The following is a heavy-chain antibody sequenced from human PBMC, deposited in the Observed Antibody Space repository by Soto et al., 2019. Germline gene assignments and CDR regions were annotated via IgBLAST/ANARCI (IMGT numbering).Heavy chain of an antibody. J-gene: IGHJ4*02. D-gene: IGHD2-21*02. V-gene: IGHV3-23*01. CDR2: FRGRGGST. CDR3: ATGVTGYQYFDY. CDR1: GFTFSSYA. Sequence: EVQLLESGGDLVQPGGSLRLSCAASGFTFSSYAMSWVRQTPGKGLEWVSTFRGRGGSTYYTDSVKGRFTISRDNSKNTRYLQMNSLRADDTAVYYCATGVTGYQYFDYWGQGTLVIVSS.